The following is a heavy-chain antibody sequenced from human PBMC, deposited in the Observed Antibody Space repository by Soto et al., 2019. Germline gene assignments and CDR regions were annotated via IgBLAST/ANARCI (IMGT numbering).Heavy chain of an antibody. CDR2: IYPGDSDT. V-gene: IGHV5-51*01. D-gene: IGHD2-15*01. Sequence: PGESLKISCKGSGYSFTIYWIGWVRQMPGKGLEWTGIIYPGDSDTRYSPSFQGQVTISADKSISTAYLQWSSLKASDTAMYYCARVSSEIHAPPLLYFDYWGQGTLVTVYS. J-gene: IGHJ4*02. CDR3: ARVSSEIHAPPLLYFDY. CDR1: GYSFTIYW.